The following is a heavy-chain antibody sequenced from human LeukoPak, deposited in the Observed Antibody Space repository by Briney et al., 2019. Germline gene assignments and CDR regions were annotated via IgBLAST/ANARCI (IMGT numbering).Heavy chain of an antibody. CDR2: INPNSGGT. D-gene: IGHD2-8*02. CDR1: GYTFTGYY. J-gene: IGHJ4*02. Sequence: ASVKVSCKASGYTFTGYYLHWVRQAPGQGLEWMGRINPNSGGTNYAQKFQGRVTMTRDTSISTVYMELSRLRFDDTAVYYCAREYVPGILVLGXWGQETLVTV. V-gene: IGHV1-2*06. CDR3: AREYVPGILVLGX.